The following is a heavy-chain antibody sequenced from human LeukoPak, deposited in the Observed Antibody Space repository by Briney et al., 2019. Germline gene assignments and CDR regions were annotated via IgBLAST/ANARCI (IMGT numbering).Heavy chain of an antibody. CDR2: IIPIIRTA. CDR3: ARDRLRALSSGSYYIYWEY. J-gene: IGHJ4*02. CDR1: GGTFSSYA. D-gene: IGHD3-10*01. V-gene: IGHV1-69*05. Sequence: ASVKVSCKASGGTFSSYAISWVRQAPGQGLEWMGRIIPIIRTANYAQKFQGRVTITTDESTSTAYMELSSLRSQDTAVYYCARDRLRALSSGSYYIYWEYWGQGTLVTVSS.